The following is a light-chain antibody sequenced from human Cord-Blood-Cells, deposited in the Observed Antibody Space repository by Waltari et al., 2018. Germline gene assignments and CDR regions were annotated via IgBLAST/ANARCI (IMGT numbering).Light chain of an antibody. J-gene: IGLJ2*01. Sequence: QSVLTQPPSASGTPGQRGTISCSVSSSNIGSNTVNWYQQLPGTAPKLLIYSNNQRPSGVPDRFSGSKSGTSASLAISGLQSEDEADYYCAAWDDSLNGPVFGGGTKLTVL. V-gene: IGLV1-44*01. CDR2: SNN. CDR3: AAWDDSLNGPV. CDR1: SSNIGSNT.